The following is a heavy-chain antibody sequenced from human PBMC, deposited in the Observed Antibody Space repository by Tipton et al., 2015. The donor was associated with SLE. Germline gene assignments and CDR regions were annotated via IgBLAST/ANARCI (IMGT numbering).Heavy chain of an antibody. CDR3: ARGEVGTIAAAPIDYFDY. CDR2: IYYSGST. V-gene: IGHV4-59*12. J-gene: IGHJ4*02. CDR1: GGSISSYY. Sequence: TLSLTCTVSGGSISSYYWSWIRQPPGKGLEWIGYIYYSGSTNYNPSLKSRVTISVDTSKNQFSLKLSSVTAADTAVYYCARGEVGTIAAAPIDYFDYWGQGTLFTVSS. D-gene: IGHD6-25*01.